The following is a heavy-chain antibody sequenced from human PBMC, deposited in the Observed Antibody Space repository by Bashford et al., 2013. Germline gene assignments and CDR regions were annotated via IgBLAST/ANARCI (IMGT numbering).Heavy chain of an antibody. Sequence: WVRQAPGQGLEWMGGIIPIFGTANYAQKFQGRVTITADESTSTAYMELSSLRSEDTAVYYCARDTISGGNFDYWGQGTLVTVSS. CDR3: ARDTISGGNFDY. D-gene: IGHD2-15*01. CDR2: IIPIFGTA. V-gene: IGHV1-69*01. J-gene: IGHJ4*02.